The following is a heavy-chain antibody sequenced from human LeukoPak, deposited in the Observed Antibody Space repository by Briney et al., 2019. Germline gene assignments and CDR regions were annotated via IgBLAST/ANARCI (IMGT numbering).Heavy chain of an antibody. V-gene: IGHV1-2*02. CDR2: INPNSGGT. D-gene: IGHD5-24*01. CDR3: ARVGQSDY. Sequence: ASVKVSCKASGYTFTDYYIHWVRQAPGQGLEWMGWINPNSGGTNYPQKFQGRVTMTRDTSISTAYMELSRLRSDDTAMYYCARVGQSDYWGQGTLVTVSS. J-gene: IGHJ4*02. CDR1: GYTFTDYY.